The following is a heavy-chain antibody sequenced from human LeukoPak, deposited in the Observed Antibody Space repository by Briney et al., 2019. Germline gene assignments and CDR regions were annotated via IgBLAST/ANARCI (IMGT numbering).Heavy chain of an antibody. CDR3: ARVGLAHITMVRGVIHYNWFDP. V-gene: IGHV4-34*01. CDR1: GGSFSGYY. J-gene: IGHJ5*02. Sequence: RASETLSLTCAVYGGSFSGYYWSWIRQPPGKGLEWIGYIYYSGSTYYNPSLKSRVTISVDTSKNQFSLKLSSVTAADTAVYYCARVGLAHITMVRGVIHYNWFDPWGQGTLVTVSS. D-gene: IGHD3-10*01. CDR2: IYYSGST.